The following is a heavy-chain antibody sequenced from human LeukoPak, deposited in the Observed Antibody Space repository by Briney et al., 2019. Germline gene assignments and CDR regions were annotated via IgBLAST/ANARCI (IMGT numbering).Heavy chain of an antibody. V-gene: IGHV1-2*02. CDR1: GYTFTDYY. Sequence: ASVKVSCKASGYTFTDYYMHWVRQAPGQGLEWMGWINPNSGGTNYAQKFQGRVTMTRDTSISTAYMELSRLRSDDTAVYYCATGDGYNMPLFDYWGQGALVTVSS. D-gene: IGHD5-24*01. J-gene: IGHJ4*02. CDR2: INPNSGGT. CDR3: ATGDGYNMPLFDY.